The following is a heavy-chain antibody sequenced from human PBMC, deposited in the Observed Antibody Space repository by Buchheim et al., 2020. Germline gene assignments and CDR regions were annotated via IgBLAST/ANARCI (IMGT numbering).Heavy chain of an antibody. D-gene: IGHD3-10*01. CDR3: ARDVDYYGSGGGGYFDY. Sequence: QVQLQQWGAGLLKPSGTLSLTCAVSGGSISSSNWWSWVRQPPGKGLEWIGEIYHSGSTNYNPSLKSRVTISVDKSKNQFSLKLSSVTAADTAVYYCARDVDYYGSGGGGYFDYWGQGTL. CDR2: IYHSGST. V-gene: IGHV4-4*02. CDR1: GGSISSSNW. J-gene: IGHJ4*02.